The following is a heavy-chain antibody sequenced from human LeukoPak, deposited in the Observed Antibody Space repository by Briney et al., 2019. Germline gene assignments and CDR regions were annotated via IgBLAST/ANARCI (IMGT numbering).Heavy chain of an antibody. V-gene: IGHV4-59*05. Sequence: PSETLSLTCSLSGVSISGYYWIGIRQSPGRRLEYIGSIFYRESFSYGGTTFYNPSLQSRVTISVDTSKNAFSLRLSSVTAADTAVYYCARQLSGNKDYWGQGTLVTVSS. CDR3: ARQLSGNKDY. D-gene: IGHD1/OR15-1a*01. CDR2: IFYRESFSYGGTT. J-gene: IGHJ4*02. CDR1: GVSISGYY.